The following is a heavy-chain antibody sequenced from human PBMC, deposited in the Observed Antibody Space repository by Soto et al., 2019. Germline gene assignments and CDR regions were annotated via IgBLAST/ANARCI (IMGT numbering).Heavy chain of an antibody. CDR2: IYYSGSP. J-gene: IGHJ4*02. CDR3: ASGIMDSAWYG. CDR1: GGSISSYY. V-gene: IGHV4-59*01. D-gene: IGHD6-19*01. Sequence: QVQLQESGPGLVKPSETLSLTCTVSGGSISSYYRSWIRQPPGKGLEWIGYIYYSGSPNYNPSLRCPVTRSVATCKVQFSLKLRSVTAADMAVCFCASGIMDSAWYGWGQGTLVTVSS.